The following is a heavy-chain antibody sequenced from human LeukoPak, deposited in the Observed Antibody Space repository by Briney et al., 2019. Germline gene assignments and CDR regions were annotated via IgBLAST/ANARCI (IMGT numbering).Heavy chain of an antibody. V-gene: IGHV4-34*01. CDR1: GGSFSGYF. CDR3: ARESTATGNPYYFDS. CDR2: INHSGST. J-gene: IGHJ4*02. D-gene: IGHD6-13*01. Sequence: MSSETLSLTCAVYGGSFSGYFWRWIRQPPGKGLEWIGEINHSGSTNYNPSLKSRVTISVDTSKNQFSLKLSSVTAADTAVYYCARESTATGNPYYFDSWGQGALVTVSS.